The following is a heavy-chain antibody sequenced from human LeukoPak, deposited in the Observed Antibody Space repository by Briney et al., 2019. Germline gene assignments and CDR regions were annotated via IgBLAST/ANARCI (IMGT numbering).Heavy chain of an antibody. CDR1: GCSFTNYW. CDR3: ARQGLAGPALGDWFDP. V-gene: IGHV5-51*01. J-gene: IGHJ5*02. CDR2: IFLGDSRT. Sequence: GGALQISCKGSGCSFTNYWIGWVRQMPGKDLEGMGIIFLGDSRTQYGPSFQGQATISAEKSISTAYLQWSSLKASDTAMYYCARQGLAGPALGDWFDPWGQGTLVTVSS. D-gene: IGHD3-16*01.